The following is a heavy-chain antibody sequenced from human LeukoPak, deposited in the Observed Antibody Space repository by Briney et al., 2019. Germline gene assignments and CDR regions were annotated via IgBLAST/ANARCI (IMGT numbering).Heavy chain of an antibody. J-gene: IGHJ5*02. CDR2: ISYDGSNK. CDR3: ARDGRRDGYNYAHP. Sequence: GGSLRLSCAASGFTFSSYAMHWVRQAPGKGLEWVAVISYDGSNKYYADSVKGRFTISRDNSKNTLYLQMNSLRAEDTAVYYCARDGRRDGYNYAHPWGQGTLVTVSS. V-gene: IGHV3-30-3*01. CDR1: GFTFSSYA. D-gene: IGHD5-24*01.